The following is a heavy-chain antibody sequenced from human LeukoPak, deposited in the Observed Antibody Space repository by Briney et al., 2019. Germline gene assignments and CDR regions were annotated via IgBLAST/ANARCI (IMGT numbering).Heavy chain of an antibody. CDR1: GFTFSSYS. CDR3: ARSTGPLTT. CDR2: ISSSSSTI. Sequence: PGGSLRLSCAASGFTFSSYSMNWVRQAPGKGLEWVSYISSSSSTIYYADSVKGRFTISRDNAKNSLYLQMNSLRAEDTAVYYCARSTGPLTTWGQGTLVTVSS. V-gene: IGHV3-48*01. J-gene: IGHJ5*02. D-gene: IGHD3-3*01.